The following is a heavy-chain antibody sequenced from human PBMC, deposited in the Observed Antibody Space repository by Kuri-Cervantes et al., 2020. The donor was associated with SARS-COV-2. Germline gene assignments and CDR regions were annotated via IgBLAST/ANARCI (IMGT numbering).Heavy chain of an antibody. CDR3: AKERTSGYNYGWNYYYYGMDV. CDR1: GFTVSSYG. V-gene: IGHV3-30*18. Sequence: GGSLRLSCAASGFTVSSYGMHWVRQAPGKGLEWVAVISYDGSNKNYADSVKGRFTISRDNSKNTLYLQMNSLRAEDTAVYYCAKERTSGYNYGWNYYYYGMDVWGQGTTVTVSS. J-gene: IGHJ6*02. CDR2: ISYDGSNK. D-gene: IGHD5-18*01.